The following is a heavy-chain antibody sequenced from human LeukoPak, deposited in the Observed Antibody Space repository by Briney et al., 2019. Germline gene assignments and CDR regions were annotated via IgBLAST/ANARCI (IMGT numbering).Heavy chain of an antibody. D-gene: IGHD7-27*01. Sequence: SETLSLTCTVSGGSVSSGSYYWSWIRQPPGKGLEWIGYIYYSGSTNYNPSLKSRATMSVDTSKNQFSLKLSSVTAADTAVYYCASLLNGGVSHWFDPWGQGTLVTVSS. V-gene: IGHV4-61*01. CDR1: GGSVSSGSYY. CDR2: IYYSGST. J-gene: IGHJ5*02. CDR3: ASLLNGGVSHWFDP.